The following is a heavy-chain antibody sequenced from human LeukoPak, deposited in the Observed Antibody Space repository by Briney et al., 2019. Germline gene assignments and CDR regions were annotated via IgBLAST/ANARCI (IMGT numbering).Heavy chain of an antibody. CDR3: ARVGDLRYGMDV. J-gene: IGHJ6*02. V-gene: IGHV3-30*03. D-gene: IGHD3-10*01. Sequence: PGGSLRLSCAPSGFTFSRHGMHWVRQAPGKGLEWVAIISNDGSRKYYAHSVKGRFTISRENAKNSLYLQMNSLRAEDTAVYYCARVGDLRYGMDVWGQGTTVTVSS. CDR1: GFTFSRHG. CDR2: ISNDGSRK.